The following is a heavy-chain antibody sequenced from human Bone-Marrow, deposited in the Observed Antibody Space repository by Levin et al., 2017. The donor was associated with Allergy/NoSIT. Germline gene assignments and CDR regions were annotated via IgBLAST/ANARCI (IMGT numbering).Heavy chain of an antibody. CDR3: ASPAVGGVWSGAGMDV. CDR1: GYTFTSYD. V-gene: IGHV1-8*01. Sequence: GESLKISCKASGYTFTSYDINWVRQATGQGLEWMGWMNPNSGNTGYAQKFQGRVTMTRNTSISTAYMELSSLRSEDTAVYYCASPAVGGVWSGAGMDVWGQGTTVTVSS. J-gene: IGHJ6*02. D-gene: IGHD3-3*01. CDR2: MNPNSGNT.